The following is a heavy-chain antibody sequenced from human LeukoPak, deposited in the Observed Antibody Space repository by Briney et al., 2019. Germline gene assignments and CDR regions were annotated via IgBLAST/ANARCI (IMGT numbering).Heavy chain of an antibody. CDR3: AKGGYSYGRTYFDY. CDR1: GFSFSNYA. Sequence: PGGSLRLSCAASGFSFSNYAMSWVRQAPGKGLEWVSAISTTSGRTFYADSVKGRFTISRDNSKNTLYLQMHSLRAEDTAVYYCAKGGYSYGRTYFDYWGQGTLVTVSS. CDR2: ISTTSGRT. D-gene: IGHD5-18*01. V-gene: IGHV3-23*01. J-gene: IGHJ4*02.